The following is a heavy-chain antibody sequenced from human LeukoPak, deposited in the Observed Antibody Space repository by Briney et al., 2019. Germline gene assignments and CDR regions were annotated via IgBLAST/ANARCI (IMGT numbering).Heavy chain of an antibody. CDR3: ARDGIARGSGSFLGF. J-gene: IGHJ4*02. Sequence: GGSLRLSCAASGFTFSNYPIHWVRQTPGKGLEWVSLISYDGRNGYYADSVKGRFTISRDNSKNTLYLQMNSLRPEDTAPYYCARDGIARGSGSFLGFWGQGTPVTASS. CDR2: ISYDGRNG. D-gene: IGHD1-26*01. CDR1: GFTFSNYP. V-gene: IGHV3-30*04.